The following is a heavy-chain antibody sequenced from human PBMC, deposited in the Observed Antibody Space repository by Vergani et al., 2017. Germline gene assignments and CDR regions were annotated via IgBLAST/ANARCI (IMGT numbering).Heavy chain of an antibody. D-gene: IGHD3-3*01. CDR2: IYYSGST. V-gene: IGHV4-31*03. CDR1: GGSISSGGYY. CDR3: ARGLYDFWSGYTNWFDP. Sequence: QVPLHESCPGLVKPSQTLSLTCTVSGGSISSGGYYWSWIRQHPGKGLEWIGYIYYSGSTYYNPSLKSRVTISVDTSKNQFSLKLSSVTAADTAVYYCARGLYDFWSGYTNWFDPWGQGTLVTVSS. J-gene: IGHJ5*02.